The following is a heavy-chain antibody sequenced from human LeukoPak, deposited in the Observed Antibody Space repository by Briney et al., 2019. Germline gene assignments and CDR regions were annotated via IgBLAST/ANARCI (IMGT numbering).Heavy chain of an antibody. V-gene: IGHV4-38-2*02. Sequence: SETLSLTCTVSGYSIRNGYYWGWIRQPPGKGLEWIGSIYHSGSTYYNPSLKSRVTISVDTSKNQFSLKLSSVTAADTAVYYCARTTYYYDSSGYIPINYFDYWGQGTLVTVSS. CDR1: GYSIRNGYY. J-gene: IGHJ4*02. CDR3: ARTTYYYDSSGYIPINYFDY. D-gene: IGHD3-22*01. CDR2: IYHSGST.